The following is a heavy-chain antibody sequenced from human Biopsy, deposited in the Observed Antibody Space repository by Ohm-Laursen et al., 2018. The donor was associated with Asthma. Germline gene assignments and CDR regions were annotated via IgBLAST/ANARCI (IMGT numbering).Heavy chain of an antibody. J-gene: IGHJ6*01. CDR2: ISVYNGNT. CDR3: ARAVDYSHYYGIDV. V-gene: IGHV1-18*01. CDR1: GYTFNSAG. Sequence: SVKVSCKTSGYTFNSAGITWVRQAPGQGLEWMGWISVYNGNTKVAQKLQDRVTMITDTSTSTAYMELRGLRSDDTAVYFCARAVDYSHYYGIDVWGQGTTVTVSP. D-gene: IGHD3-10*01.